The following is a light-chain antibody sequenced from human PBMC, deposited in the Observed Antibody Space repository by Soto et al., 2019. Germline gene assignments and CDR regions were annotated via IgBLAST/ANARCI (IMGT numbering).Light chain of an antibody. V-gene: IGLV1-47*01. CDR2: RNN. Sequence: QSVLTQPASASGTPGQRVTISCSGSSCNIGSNYEDWYQQLPGTAAKLLISRNNQRPSGVPDRFSGSKSGTLASLAISGIRSEDEADYYCAAWNDSFVVFGGGTKLTVL. CDR1: SCNIGSNY. J-gene: IGLJ2*01. CDR3: AAWNDSFVV.